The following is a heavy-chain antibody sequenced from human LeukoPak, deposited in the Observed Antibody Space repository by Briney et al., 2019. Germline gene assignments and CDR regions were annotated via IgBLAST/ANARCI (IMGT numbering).Heavy chain of an antibody. CDR1: GGSISSGGYS. J-gene: IGHJ4*02. CDR3: ARGTYTGYIVVPDY. Sequence: SETLSLTCAVSGGSISSGGYSWSWIRQPPGKGLEWIGYIYYSGSTNYNPSLKSRVTISVDTSKNQFSLKLSSVTAADTAVYYCARGTYTGYIVVPDYWGQGTLVTVSS. V-gene: IGHV4-61*08. CDR2: IYYSGST. D-gene: IGHD2-21*01.